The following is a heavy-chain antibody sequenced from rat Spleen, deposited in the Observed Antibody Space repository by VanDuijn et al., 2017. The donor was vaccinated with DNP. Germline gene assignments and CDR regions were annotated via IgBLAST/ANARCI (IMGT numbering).Heavy chain of an antibody. Sequence: QVQLKESGPGMVQPSQTLSLTCTVSGFSLTDYSVHWVRQPPGKVLEWIAAISSGGSTYYNSSFKTRLHISRDTSKSQVFLKMNSLPTEDTAIYYCTRDGYSSLCFAYWGQGTLVTVSS. CDR3: TRDGYSSLCFAY. CDR2: ISSGGST. V-gene: IGHV2-19*01. CDR1: GFSLTDYS. J-gene: IGHJ3*01. D-gene: IGHD1-2*01.